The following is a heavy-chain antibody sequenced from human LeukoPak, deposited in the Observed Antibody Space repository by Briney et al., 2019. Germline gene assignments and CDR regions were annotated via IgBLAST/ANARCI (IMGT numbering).Heavy chain of an antibody. D-gene: IGHD3-10*01. V-gene: IGHV1-8*01. CDR3: AVNYYGSGSYSP. CDR1: GYTFTSYD. J-gene: IGHJ5*02. CDR2: MNPNSGNT. Sequence: ASVKVSCKASGYTFTSYDINWLRQATGQGLEWMGWMNPNSGNTGYAQKFQGRVTMTRNTSISTAYMELSSLRSEDTAVYYCAVNYYGSGSYSPWGQGTLVTVSS.